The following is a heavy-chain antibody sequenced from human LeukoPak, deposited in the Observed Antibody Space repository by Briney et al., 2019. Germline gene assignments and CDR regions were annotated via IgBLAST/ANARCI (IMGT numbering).Heavy chain of an antibody. V-gene: IGHV1-18*01. CDR1: GYTFTSYG. Sequence: ASVKVSCKASGYTFTSYGISWVRQAPGQGLEWMGWISAYNGNTNYAQKLQGRVTMTTDTSTSTAYMELRSLRSDDTAVYYCARDLTIAAADTGAFDIWGQGTMVTVSS. CDR2: ISAYNGNT. J-gene: IGHJ3*02. D-gene: IGHD6-13*01. CDR3: ARDLTIAAADTGAFDI.